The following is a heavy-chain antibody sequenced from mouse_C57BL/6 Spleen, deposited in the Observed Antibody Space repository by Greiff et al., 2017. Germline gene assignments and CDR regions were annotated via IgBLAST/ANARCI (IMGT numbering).Heavy chain of an antibody. D-gene: IGHD1-1*01. CDR2: INPGSGGT. J-gene: IGHJ2*01. CDR1: GYAFTYYL. Sequence: QVQLQQSGAELVRPGTSVKVSCKASGYAFTYYLLEWVKQRPGQGLEWIGVINPGSGGTNYNEKFKGNATLTADKSASTAYMQLSSLTSEYSAVYFGAFTTVVEEDYFDYWGQGTTLTVSS. V-gene: IGHV1-54*01. CDR3: AFTTVVEEDYFDY.